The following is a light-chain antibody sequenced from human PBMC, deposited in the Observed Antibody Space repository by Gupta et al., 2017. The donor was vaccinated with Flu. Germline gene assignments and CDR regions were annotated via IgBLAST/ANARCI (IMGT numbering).Light chain of an antibody. J-gene: IGLJ1*01. CDR1: KLGENY. Sequence: SYELTQPPSVSVSPGQTASITCSGGKLGENYMSWYQQKPGQSPMVVIYQDNKRPSEIPERFSGSNSGNTATLSISGTQEMDEADYYCQAWDSSTALYVFGTGTKVTVL. V-gene: IGLV3-1*01. CDR2: QDN. CDR3: QAWDSSTALYV.